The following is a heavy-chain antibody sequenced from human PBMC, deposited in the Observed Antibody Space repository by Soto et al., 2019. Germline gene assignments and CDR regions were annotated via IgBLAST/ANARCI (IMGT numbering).Heavy chain of an antibody. J-gene: IGHJ4*02. CDR3: ARDSQRTGTTDFDD. D-gene: IGHD1-7*01. CDR2: IIPIFGTA. Sequence: QVQLVQSGAEVKKPGSSVKVSCKASGGTFSSYAISWVRQAPGQGLEWMGGIIPIFGTANYAQKFQGRVTSTADAATSTAYMALSSLRSEDTAVYYGARDSQRTGTTDFDDWGQGTLVTVSS. CDR1: GGTFSSYA. V-gene: IGHV1-69*01.